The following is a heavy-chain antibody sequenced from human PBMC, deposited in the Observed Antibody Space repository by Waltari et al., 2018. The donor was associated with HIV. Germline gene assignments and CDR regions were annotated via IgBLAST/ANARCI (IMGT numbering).Heavy chain of an antibody. Sequence: EVQLMESGGGLVQSGGSLRLSCAASGFTFTTNWMSWVRQTPGKGLEWVAYIKDDGSEKYYMGSVKGRFTISRDNAKNSMFLQMNSLRAEDTAVYYCARIGTFPHNYAIDFWGQGTTVTVSS. CDR1: GFTFTTNW. V-gene: IGHV3-7*01. CDR3: ARIGTFPHNYAIDF. D-gene: IGHD1-26*01. CDR2: IKDDGSEK. J-gene: IGHJ6*02.